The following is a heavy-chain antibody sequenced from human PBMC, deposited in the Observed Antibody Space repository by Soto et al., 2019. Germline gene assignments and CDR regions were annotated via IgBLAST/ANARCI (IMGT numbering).Heavy chain of an antibody. D-gene: IGHD7-27*01. J-gene: IGHJ5*02. CDR3: ARGWGFDP. Sequence: SETLSLTCGVYGGSFSGYQWNWIRQSPGQGLEWIGEINHSGTTKYNPSLESRINLSVDTSKKQFSLKMFSVTAADTAIYYCARGWGFDPWGQGTQVTVSS. V-gene: IGHV4-34*01. CDR1: GGSFSGYQ. CDR2: INHSGTT.